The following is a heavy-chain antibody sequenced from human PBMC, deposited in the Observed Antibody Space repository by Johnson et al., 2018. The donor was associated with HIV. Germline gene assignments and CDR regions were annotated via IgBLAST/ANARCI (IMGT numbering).Heavy chain of an antibody. V-gene: IGHV3-30*02. CDR2: IRYDGSNK. CDR1: GFTFSSYG. CDR3: AKEQWFGELFSAFDI. D-gene: IGHD3-10*01. Sequence: QVQLVESGGGVVQPGRSLRLSCAASGFTFSSYGMHWVRQAPGKGLEWVAVIRYDGSNKYYADSVKGRFTISRDNSKNTLYLQMNSLRAEDTAVYYCAKEQWFGELFSAFDIWGQGTMVTVSS. J-gene: IGHJ3*02.